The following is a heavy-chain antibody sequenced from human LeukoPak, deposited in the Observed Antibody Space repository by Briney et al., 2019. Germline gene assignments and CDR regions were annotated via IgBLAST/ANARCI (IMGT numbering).Heavy chain of an antibody. D-gene: IGHD3-10*01. V-gene: IGHV3-53*04. J-gene: IGHJ4*02. CDR2: NGSGST. CDR1: GFTVSSNH. Sequence: GGSLRLSCAASGFTVSSNHMNWVRQAPGKGLEWVSVNGSGSTYYADSVKGRFTISRHNSKNTLYLQMNSLRAEDTAVYYCARDESSGGVDYWGQGTLVTVSS. CDR3: ARDESSGGVDY.